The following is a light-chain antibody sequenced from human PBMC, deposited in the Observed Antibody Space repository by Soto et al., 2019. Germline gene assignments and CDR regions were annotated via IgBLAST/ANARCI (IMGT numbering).Light chain of an antibody. Sequence: AIRMTQSPSSFSASTGDRVTITCRASQGISSYLAWYQQKPGKAPKLLIYAASTLQSGVPSRFSGSGSGTDFILTISCLQSEDFATYYCQQYYSYPRVTFGPGTKVDIK. J-gene: IGKJ3*01. CDR3: QQYYSYPRVT. CDR2: AAS. V-gene: IGKV1-8*01. CDR1: QGISSY.